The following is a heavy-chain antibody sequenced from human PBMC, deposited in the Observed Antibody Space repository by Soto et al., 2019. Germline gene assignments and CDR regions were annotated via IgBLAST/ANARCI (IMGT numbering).Heavy chain of an antibody. CDR3: ARRRAAAGTGLDY. V-gene: IGHV4-34*01. Sequence: PSETLSLTCAVYGGSFSGYYWSWIRQPPGKGLEWIGEINHSGSTNYNPSLKSRVTISVDTSKNQFSLKLSSVTAADTAVYYCARRRAAAGTGLDYWGQGTLVTVSS. CDR2: INHSGST. J-gene: IGHJ4*02. D-gene: IGHD6-13*01. CDR1: GGSFSGYY.